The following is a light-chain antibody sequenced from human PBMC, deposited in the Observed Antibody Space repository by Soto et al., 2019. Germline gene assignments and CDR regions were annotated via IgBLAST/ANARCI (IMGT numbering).Light chain of an antibody. CDR1: SSNIGSNT. CDR2: SNH. CDR3: AAWDDSLNGHYV. J-gene: IGLJ1*01. V-gene: IGLV1-44*01. Sequence: QCVLTQPPSASGTPGQRVTISCSGSSSNIGSNTVNWYQHLPGTAPKLLIYSNHQRPSGVPDRFSGSKSGTSASLVISGLQSEDEADYYCAAWDDSLNGHYVFGTGTKVTVL.